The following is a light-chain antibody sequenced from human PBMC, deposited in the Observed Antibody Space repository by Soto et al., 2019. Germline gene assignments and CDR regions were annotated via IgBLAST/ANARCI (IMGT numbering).Light chain of an antibody. CDR3: GTWDGSRNWV. V-gene: IGLV1-40*01. CDR2: DNT. J-gene: IGLJ3*02. CDR1: SSDIGAGYR. Sequence: QSVLTQPPSVSGAPGERVTISCTGSSSDIGAGYRVRWYQQVPGTAPKLLIYDNTNRPSGIPDRFSGSKSGTSATLVITGLQTGDEADYYCGTWDGSRNWVFGGGTKLTVL.